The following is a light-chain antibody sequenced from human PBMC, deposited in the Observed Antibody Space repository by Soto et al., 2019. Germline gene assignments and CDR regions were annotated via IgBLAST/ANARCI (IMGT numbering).Light chain of an antibody. CDR1: QSISSY. CDR3: QQYYNYPRT. V-gene: IGKV1-8*01. Sequence: AIRMTQSPPSFSASTGDRVTITCRASQSISSYLAWYQQKPGKAPNLLIYAASTLQSGVPSRFSGSGSGTDSTLTTTWHQSEDFESYSWQQYYNYPRTFGEGTKVEI. CDR2: AAS. J-gene: IGKJ1*01.